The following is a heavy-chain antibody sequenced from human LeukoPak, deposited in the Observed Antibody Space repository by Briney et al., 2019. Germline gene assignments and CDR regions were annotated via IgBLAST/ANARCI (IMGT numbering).Heavy chain of an antibody. CDR3: ARERYGGSGSYELDY. CDR1: GDSISSGDYY. CDR2: IYYSGST. D-gene: IGHD3-10*01. Sequence: SETPSLTCSVSGDSISSGDYYWSWIRQPPGKGLEWIGYIYYSGSTYYNPSLKSRVTISIDTSKNQFSLKLSSVTAADTAVYYCARERYGGSGSYELDYWGQGTLVTVSS. V-gene: IGHV4-30-4*08. J-gene: IGHJ4*02.